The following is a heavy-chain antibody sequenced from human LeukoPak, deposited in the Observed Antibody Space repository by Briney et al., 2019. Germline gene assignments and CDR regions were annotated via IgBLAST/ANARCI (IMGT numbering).Heavy chain of an antibody. D-gene: IGHD6-19*01. Sequence: GGSLRLSCAASGFTFSSYAMSWVRQAPGKGLEWVSAISGSGGSTYYAESVKGRFIISRDNSKNTLYLQMNSLRAEDTAVYYCAKDDHGGSGWRDYFDYWGQGTLVTVSS. J-gene: IGHJ4*02. CDR3: AKDDHGGSGWRDYFDY. V-gene: IGHV3-23*01. CDR1: GFTFSSYA. CDR2: ISGSGGST.